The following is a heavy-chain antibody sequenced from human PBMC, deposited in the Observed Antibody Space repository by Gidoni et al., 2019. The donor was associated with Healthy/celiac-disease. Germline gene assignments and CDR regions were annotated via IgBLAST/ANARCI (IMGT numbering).Heavy chain of an antibody. D-gene: IGHD3-16*01. CDR1: GFPFSSYA. CDR2: ISGSGGST. V-gene: IGHV3-23*01. CDR3: ARTTPRGGGFDP. Sequence: EVQLLASGGGLVQPGGSLRPSCAAPGFPFSSYAMSWVRQAPGKGLGWVSAISGSGGSTYYADSVKGRFTISRDNSKNTLYLQMNSLRAEDTAVYYCARTTPRGGGFDPWGQGTLVTVSS. J-gene: IGHJ5*02.